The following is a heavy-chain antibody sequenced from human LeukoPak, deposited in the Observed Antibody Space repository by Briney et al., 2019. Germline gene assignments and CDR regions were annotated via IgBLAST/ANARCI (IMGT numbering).Heavy chain of an antibody. CDR1: GGSISSYY. D-gene: IGHD6-19*01. Sequence: SETLSLTCTVSGGSISSYYWSWIRQPPGKGLEWIGYIYYSGSTNYNPSPKSRVTISVNTSKNQFSLKLSPVTAADTAVYYCAREGIAVAGTGEFDYWGQGTLVTVSS. CDR2: IYYSGST. V-gene: IGHV4-59*01. CDR3: AREGIAVAGTGEFDY. J-gene: IGHJ4*02.